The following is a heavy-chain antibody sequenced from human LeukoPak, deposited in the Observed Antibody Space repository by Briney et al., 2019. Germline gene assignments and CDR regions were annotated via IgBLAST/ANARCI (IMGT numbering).Heavy chain of an antibody. CDR3: ARERIVGGPNVNYYYYYMDV. CDR2: INSDGSST. V-gene: IGHV3-74*01. Sequence: QAGGSLRLSCAASGFTFSSYWMHWVRQAPGKGLVWVSRINSDGSSTSYADSVKGRFTISRDNAENTLYLQMNSLRAEDTAVYYCARERIVGGPNVNYYYYYMDVWGKGTTVTVSS. D-gene: IGHD1-26*01. CDR1: GFTFSSYW. J-gene: IGHJ6*03.